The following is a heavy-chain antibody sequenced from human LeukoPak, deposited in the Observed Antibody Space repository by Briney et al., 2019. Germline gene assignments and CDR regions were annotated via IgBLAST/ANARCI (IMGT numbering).Heavy chain of an antibody. CDR1: GFTFNKHG. CDR3: ATHSGNSGFDY. Sequence: GGSLRLSCVGSGFTFNKHGIHWVRQAPGKGLEWVAGISHDGVNIYYTDSVRGRFTISRDNSKNIVYLQMNSLRADDTTFYYCATHSGNSGFDYWGQGTLVTASS. V-gene: IGHV3-30-3*01. D-gene: IGHD1-26*01. CDR2: ISHDGVNI. J-gene: IGHJ4*02.